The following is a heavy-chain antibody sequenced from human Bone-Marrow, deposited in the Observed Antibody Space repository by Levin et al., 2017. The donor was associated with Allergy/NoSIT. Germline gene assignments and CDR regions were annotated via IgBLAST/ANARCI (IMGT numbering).Heavy chain of an antibody. D-gene: IGHD2-21*02. CDR2: INPHSGDT. CDR1: GYAISGYY. V-gene: IGHV1-2*02. CDR3: ARGTYLAVTGPDLEY. J-gene: IGHJ4*02. Sequence: PGESLKISCKASGYAISGYYVHWIRQAPGQGLEWMALINPHSGDTDSSPKFQGRLTVTRDTSINTAYMDLRSLTSDDTAVYFCARGTYLAVTGPDLEYWGQGTLVTVSS.